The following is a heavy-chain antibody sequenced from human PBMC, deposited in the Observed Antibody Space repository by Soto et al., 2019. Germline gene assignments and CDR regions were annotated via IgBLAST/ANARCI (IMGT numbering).Heavy chain of an antibody. CDR2: IYYSGST. D-gene: IGHD2-2*03. V-gene: IGHV4-31*03. CDR3: ARSRVDIVVAQLDY. CDR1: GGSISSGGYY. J-gene: IGHJ4*02. Sequence: SETLSLTCTVSGGSISSGGYYWSWIRQHPGKGLEWIGYIYYSGSTYYNPSLKSRVTISVDTSKNQFSLKLSSVTAADTAVYYCARSRVDIVVAQLDYWGQGTLVTVSS.